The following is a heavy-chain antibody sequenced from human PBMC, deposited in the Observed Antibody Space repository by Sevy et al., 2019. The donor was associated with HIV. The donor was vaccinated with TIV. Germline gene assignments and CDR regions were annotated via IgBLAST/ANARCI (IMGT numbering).Heavy chain of an antibody. CDR1: GFTFSNYS. Sequence: GGSLRLTFAASGFTFSNYSMSWFRQPPGKGREWVSTLSFGCGEINYADSVKGRFTISRDNSKSSVYLQMNNLRPEDMAVYYCAREGCTKPHDYWGQGTLVTVSS. J-gene: IGHJ4*02. CDR3: AREGCTKPHDY. D-gene: IGHD2-8*01. CDR2: LSFGCGEI. V-gene: IGHV3-23*01.